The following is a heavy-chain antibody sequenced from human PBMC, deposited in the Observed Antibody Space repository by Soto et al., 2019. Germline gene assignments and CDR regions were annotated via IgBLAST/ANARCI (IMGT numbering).Heavy chain of an antibody. V-gene: IGHV3-33*01. CDR1: GFTFSSYG. Sequence: QVQLVESGGGVVQPGRSLRLSCAASGFTFSSYGMHWVRQAPGKGLEWVAVIWYDGSNKYYADSVKGRFTISRDNSKNTLYLQMNSLRAEDTAVYYCARDVGRDGYNCDYWGQGTLVTVSS. CDR3: ARDVGRDGYNCDY. J-gene: IGHJ4*02. D-gene: IGHD5-12*01. CDR2: IWYDGSNK.